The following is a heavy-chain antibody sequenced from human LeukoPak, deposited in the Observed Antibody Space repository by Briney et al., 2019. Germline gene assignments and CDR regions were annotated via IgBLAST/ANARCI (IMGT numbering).Heavy chain of an antibody. Sequence: SEALSLTCRVPVDSIRSYYWSWIPQSPGKGLEWIGYVFYKGGTNYNPSLKSRVSISVVTAKNQFSLRLSSVTDEDTAVYYCARGNNYYFYYMGVWGKGATVTVSS. J-gene: IGHJ6*03. V-gene: IGHV4-59*01. CDR2: VFYKGGT. CDR3: ARGNNYYFYYMGV. CDR1: VDSIRSYY.